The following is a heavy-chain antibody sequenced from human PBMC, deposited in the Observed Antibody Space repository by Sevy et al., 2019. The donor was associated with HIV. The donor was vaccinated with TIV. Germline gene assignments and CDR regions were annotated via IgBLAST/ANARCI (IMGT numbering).Heavy chain of an antibody. Sequence: SETLSLTCAVYGGSFSGYYWSWIRQPPGKGLEWIGEINHSGSTNYNPSLKSRVTISVDTSKNQFSLKLSSVTAADTAVYYCASGVVTAIPSYFDYWGQGTLVTVSS. J-gene: IGHJ4*02. CDR2: INHSGST. CDR1: GGSFSGYY. D-gene: IGHD2-21*02. CDR3: ASGVVTAIPSYFDY. V-gene: IGHV4-34*01.